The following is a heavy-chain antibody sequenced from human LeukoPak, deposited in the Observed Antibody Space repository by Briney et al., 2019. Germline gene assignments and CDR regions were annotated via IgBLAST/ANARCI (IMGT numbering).Heavy chain of an antibody. V-gene: IGHV3-30*03. J-gene: IGHJ4*02. CDR1: GFSFSSYW. CDR3: ARDRDGYSGYDDFDY. Sequence: GGSLRLSCEGSGFSFSSYWMTWVRHLPGKGLEWVAVISYDGSNKYYADSVKGRFTISRDNAKNTLYLQMNSLRAEDTAVYYCARDRDGYSGYDDFDYWGQGTLVTVSS. D-gene: IGHD5-12*01. CDR2: ISYDGSNK.